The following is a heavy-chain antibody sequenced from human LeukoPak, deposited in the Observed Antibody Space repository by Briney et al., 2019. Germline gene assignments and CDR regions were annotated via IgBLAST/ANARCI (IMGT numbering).Heavy chain of an antibody. CDR1: GDSVNSGNYY. V-gene: IGHV4-61*01. Sequence: SETLSLTCTVSGDSVNSGNYYWSWIRQPPGKGLEWIGYIYYRGSTDYNPHLQSRVTISVDTSKNQFSLKLSSVTAADTAVYFCVRFAYSTTWNGLGFDYWGQGTLVTVS. D-gene: IGHD6-13*01. CDR2: IYYRGST. CDR3: VRFAYSTTWNGLGFDY. J-gene: IGHJ4*02.